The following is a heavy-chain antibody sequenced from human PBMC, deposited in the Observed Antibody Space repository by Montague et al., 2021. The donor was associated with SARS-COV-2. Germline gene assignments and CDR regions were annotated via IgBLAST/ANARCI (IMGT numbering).Heavy chain of an antibody. CDR1: GFTFISFW. D-gene: IGHD6-13*01. V-gene: IGHV3-7*01. CDR2: INQAESTT. J-gene: IGHJ6*02. CDR3: ARVYIRGSSPTSGMDV. Sequence: SLRLSCAASGFTFISFWMPWVRQAPWKGLEWVAHINQAESTTNYADSVKGRFNISRDNAKNSLYLQMNSLRAEDTALYYCARVYIRGSSPTSGMDVWGQGTTVTVSS.